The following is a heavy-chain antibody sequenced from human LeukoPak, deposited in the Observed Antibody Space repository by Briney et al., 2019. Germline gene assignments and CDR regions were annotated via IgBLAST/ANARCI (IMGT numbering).Heavy chain of an antibody. CDR2: INPSGANT. CDR1: GYTFTNFY. J-gene: IGHJ4*02. CDR3: ARGGNYYDSSGYYKY. Sequence: ASVKVSCKTSGYTFTNFYMHWVRQAPGQGLEWMGIINPSGANTGYAQKFQGRVTMTRDTSTSTVYMELSSPRSEDTAVYYCARGGNYYDSSGYYKYWGQGTLVTVSS. V-gene: IGHV1-46*01. D-gene: IGHD3-22*01.